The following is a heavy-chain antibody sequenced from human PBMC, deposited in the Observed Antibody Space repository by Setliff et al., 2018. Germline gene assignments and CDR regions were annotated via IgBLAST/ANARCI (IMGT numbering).Heavy chain of an antibody. CDR1: YY. J-gene: IGHJ3*01. CDR2: ISSISSSTI. Sequence: YYWGLIRQPPGKGLEWVSYISSISSSTIYYADSVKGRFTVSRDNAKNSLYLQMNSLGAEDTALYYCARAHRFFSDTSGYFYDQGRSAFDVWGQGTMVTVSS. V-gene: IGHV3-11*01. D-gene: IGHD3-22*01. CDR3: ARAHRFFSDTSGYFYDQGRSAFDV.